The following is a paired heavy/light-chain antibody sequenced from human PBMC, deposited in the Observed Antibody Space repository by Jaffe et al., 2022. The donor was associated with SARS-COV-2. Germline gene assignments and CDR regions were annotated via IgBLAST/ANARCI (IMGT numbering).Heavy chain of an antibody. D-gene: IGHD3-9*01. Sequence: EVQLVESGGGLVKPGGSLRLSCAASGFTFSSYSMNWVRQAPGKGLEWVSSISSSSSYIYYADSVKGRFTISRDNAKNSLYLQMNSLRAEDTAVYYCARRFDYDILTGLAYGMDVWGQGTTVTVSS. J-gene: IGHJ6*02. V-gene: IGHV3-21*01. CDR1: GFTFSSYS. CDR3: ARRFDYDILTGLAYGMDV. CDR2: ISSSSSYI.
Light chain of an antibody. CDR3: QQYGSSLSWT. CDR1: QSVSSSY. V-gene: IGKV3-20*01. J-gene: IGKJ1*01. CDR2: GAS. Sequence: EIVLTQSPGTLSLSPGERATLSCRASQSVSSSYLAWYQQKPGQAPRLLIYGASSRATGIPDRFSGSGSGTDFTLTISRLEPEDFAVYYCQQYGSSLSWTFGQGTKVEIK.